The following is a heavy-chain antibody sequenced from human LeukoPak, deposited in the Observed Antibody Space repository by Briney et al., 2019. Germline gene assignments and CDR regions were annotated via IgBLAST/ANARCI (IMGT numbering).Heavy chain of an antibody. Sequence: ASVKVSCKASGYTFTSYDINWVRRATGQGLEWMGWMNPNSGNTGYAQKFQGRVTITRNTSISTAYMELSSLRSEDTAVYYCARVRYYYDSSGQGDFDYWGQGTLVTVSS. CDR1: GYTFTSYD. CDR3: ARVRYYYDSSGQGDFDY. J-gene: IGHJ4*02. D-gene: IGHD3-22*01. CDR2: MNPNSGNT. V-gene: IGHV1-8*03.